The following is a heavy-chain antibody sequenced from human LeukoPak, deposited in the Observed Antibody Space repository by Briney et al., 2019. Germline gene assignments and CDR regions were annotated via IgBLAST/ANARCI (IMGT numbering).Heavy chain of an antibody. D-gene: IGHD2-2*02. CDR2: IYHSGNT. CDR3: ARDNSQLLYLYDY. V-gene: IGHV3-66*03. Sequence: GGSLRLSCAASGFTISSYYMAWVRQAPGKGLEWVSVIYHSGNTDYADSVKGRFTISRDNSKNTLYLQMNSLRAEDTAVYYCARDNSQLLYLYDYWGQGTLVTVSS. CDR1: GFTISSYY. J-gene: IGHJ4*02.